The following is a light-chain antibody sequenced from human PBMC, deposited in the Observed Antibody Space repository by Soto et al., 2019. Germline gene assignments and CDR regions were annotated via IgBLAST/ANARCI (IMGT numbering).Light chain of an antibody. J-gene: IGLJ1*01. CDR1: SSDVGGYNY. CDR3: SSYAGSNNQV. V-gene: IGLV2-8*01. CDR2: EVN. Sequence: QSVLTQPPSASGSPGQSVTISCTGTSSDVGGYNYVSWYQQHPGRAPKLMIYEVNKRPSGVPDRFSGSKSGNTASLTVSGLQTEDEADYYCSSYAGSNNQVFGTGTKLTVL.